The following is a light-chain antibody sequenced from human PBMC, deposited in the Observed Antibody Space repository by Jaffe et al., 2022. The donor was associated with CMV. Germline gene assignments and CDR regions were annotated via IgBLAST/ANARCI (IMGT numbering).Light chain of an antibody. V-gene: IGLV2-14*03. CDR3: SSYTSSTTQV. CDR2: NVT. CDR1: SSDVGGYNY. Sequence: QSALTQPASVSGSPGQSITISCTGASSDVGGYNYVSWYQQYPGKAPKLLIYNVTDRPSGLSNRFSGSKSANTASLTISGLQAEDEADYYCSSYTSSTTQVFGGGTRLTVL. J-gene: IGLJ3*02.